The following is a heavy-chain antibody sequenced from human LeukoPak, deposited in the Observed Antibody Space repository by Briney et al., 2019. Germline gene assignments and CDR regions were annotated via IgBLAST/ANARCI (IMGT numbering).Heavy chain of an antibody. Sequence: GGSLRLSCAASGFTFDDYAMHWVRQAPGKGLEWVSGISWNSGSIGYADSVKGRFTISRDNAKNSLYLQMNSLRAEDTAVYYCAKEGIAVAGPFYYWGQGTLVTVSS. CDR1: GFTFDDYA. V-gene: IGHV3-9*01. CDR3: AKEGIAVAGPFYY. CDR2: ISWNSGSI. D-gene: IGHD6-19*01. J-gene: IGHJ4*02.